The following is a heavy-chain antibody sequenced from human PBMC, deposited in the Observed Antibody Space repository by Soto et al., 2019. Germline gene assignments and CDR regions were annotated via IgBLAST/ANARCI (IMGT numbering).Heavy chain of an antibody. Sequence: GASLKISCKGSGYSFATYWIGWVRQTPGKGLEWMGIIYPGDSDTRYSPSFQGQVTISADKSINTAYLQWTSLKASDTAMYYCARQTPVATVFDYWGQGTPVTVSS. J-gene: IGHJ4*02. D-gene: IGHD2-21*02. CDR3: ARQTPVATVFDY. V-gene: IGHV5-51*01. CDR2: IYPGDSDT. CDR1: GYSFATYW.